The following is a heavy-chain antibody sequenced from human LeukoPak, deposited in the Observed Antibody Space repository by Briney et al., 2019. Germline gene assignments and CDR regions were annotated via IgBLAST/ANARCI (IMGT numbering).Heavy chain of an antibody. CDR1: GGSFSGYY. V-gene: IGHV4-34*01. D-gene: IGHD2-2*01. CDR3: ARGEYQLLWLYY. J-gene: IGHJ4*02. Sequence: SETLSLTCAVYGGSFSGYYWSWIRQPPGKGLSWIGEINHSGSTNYNPSLKSRVTISVDTSKNQFSLKLSSVTAADTAVYYCARGEYQLLWLYYWGQGTLVTVSS. CDR2: INHSGST.